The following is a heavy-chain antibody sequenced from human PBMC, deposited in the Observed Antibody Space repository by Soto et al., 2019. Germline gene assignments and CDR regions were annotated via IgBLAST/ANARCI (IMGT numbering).Heavy chain of an antibody. Sequence: SQTLSLTCDISGDSVSSNTVAWNWIRQSPSRGLEWLGRTYYRSKWHSGYAVSVRSRISISPDTSKNRFSLQLNSVTPDDTAVYYCGRSGPGGYIDYWGRGTLVTVSS. CDR2: TYYRSKWHS. V-gene: IGHV6-1*01. J-gene: IGHJ4*02. CDR1: GDSVSSNTVA. CDR3: GRSGPGGYIDY. D-gene: IGHD3-22*01.